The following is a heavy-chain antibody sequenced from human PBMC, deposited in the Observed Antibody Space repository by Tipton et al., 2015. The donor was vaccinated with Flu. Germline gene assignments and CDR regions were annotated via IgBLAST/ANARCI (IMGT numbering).Heavy chain of an antibody. J-gene: IGHJ5*02. CDR2: MNPNTGNT. D-gene: IGHD4-23*01. V-gene: IGHV1-8*01. CDR3: ARGRAVALGRNWFDP. CDR1: GYTFSSYD. Sequence: QSGAEVKKPGASVKVSCKASGYTFSSYDINWVRQATGQGLEWMGWMNPNTGNTGYAQKFQGRVTMTKNTSISTAYMELSSLRSEDTAVYYCARGRAVALGRNWFDPWGQGTLVTVSS.